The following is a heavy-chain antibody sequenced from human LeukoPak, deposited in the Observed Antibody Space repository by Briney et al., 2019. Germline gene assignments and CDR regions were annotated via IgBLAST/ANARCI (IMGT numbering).Heavy chain of an antibody. D-gene: IGHD1-26*01. CDR2: IIPILGIA. V-gene: IGHV1-69*04. Sequence: ASVTVSCKASGYTFTTYAMYWVRQAPGQGLEWMGRIIPILGIANYAQKFQGRVTITTDESTSTAYMELSSLRSEDTAVYYCASPVNSGSYRAWAFDIWGQGTMVTVSS. CDR3: ASPVNSGSYRAWAFDI. CDR1: GYTFTTYA. J-gene: IGHJ3*02.